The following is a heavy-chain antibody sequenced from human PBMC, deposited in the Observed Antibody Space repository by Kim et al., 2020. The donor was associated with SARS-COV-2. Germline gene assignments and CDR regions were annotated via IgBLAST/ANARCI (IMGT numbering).Heavy chain of an antibody. J-gene: IGHJ4*02. D-gene: IGHD6-13*01. V-gene: IGHV6-1*01. Sequence: DYAVSVKSRIIINPDTSKNQFSLQLNSVTPEDTAGYYCARVLAAAGTFDYWGQGILVTVSS. CDR3: ARVLAAAGTFDY.